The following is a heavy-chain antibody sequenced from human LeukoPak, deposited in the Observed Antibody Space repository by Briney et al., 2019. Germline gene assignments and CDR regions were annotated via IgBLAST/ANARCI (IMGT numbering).Heavy chain of an antibody. J-gene: IGHJ4*02. CDR1: GFTFSSYA. Sequence: PGGSLRLSCADSGFTFSSYAMSWVRQAPGKGLEWVSAISGSGGSTYYADSVKGRFTISRDNSKNTLYLQMNSLRAEDTAVYYCAKAVLLWYEYYFDYWGQGTLVTVSS. V-gene: IGHV3-23*01. CDR2: ISGSGGST. D-gene: IGHD3-10*01. CDR3: AKAVLLWYEYYFDY.